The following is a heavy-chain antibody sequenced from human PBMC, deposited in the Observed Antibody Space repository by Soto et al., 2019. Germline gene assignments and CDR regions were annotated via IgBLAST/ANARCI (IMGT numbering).Heavy chain of an antibody. CDR3: AKGRYSYDSSGHDY. Sequence: GGSLRLSCAASGFAFSSHAMNWVRQAPGKGLEWVSGISGSGGRTYYADSVKGRFTISRDNSKNTLDLQMNSLRAEDTAVYYCAKGRYSYDSSGHDYWGLGTLVTVSS. D-gene: IGHD3-22*01. CDR2: ISGSGGRT. CDR1: GFAFSSHA. J-gene: IGHJ4*02. V-gene: IGHV3-23*01.